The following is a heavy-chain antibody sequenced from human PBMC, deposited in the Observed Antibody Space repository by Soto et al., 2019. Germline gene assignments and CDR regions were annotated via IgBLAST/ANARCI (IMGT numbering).Heavy chain of an antibody. D-gene: IGHD2-15*01. CDR2: ISYDGSNK. CDR1: GFTFSSYA. J-gene: IGHJ4*02. V-gene: IGHV3-30-3*01. Sequence: GGSLRLSCAASGFTFSSYAMHWVRQAPGKGLEWVAVISYDGSNKYYADSVKGRFTISRDNSKNTLYLQMNSLRAEDTVVYYCARDFGFVARQNGFDYWGQGTLVTVSS. CDR3: ARDFGFVARQNGFDY.